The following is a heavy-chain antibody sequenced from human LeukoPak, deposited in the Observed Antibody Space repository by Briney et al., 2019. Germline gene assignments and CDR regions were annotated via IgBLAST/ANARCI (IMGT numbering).Heavy chain of an antibody. V-gene: IGHV3-23*01. CDR1: GFTFSSYA. D-gene: IGHD3-9*01. J-gene: IGHJ4*02. CDR2: ISGSGGST. CDR3: ARGQDILTGYYSLDY. Sequence: PGGSLRLSCAASGFTFSSYAMSWVRQAPGKGLEWVSAISGSGGSTYYADSVKGRFTISRDNSKNTLYLQMNSLRSEDTAVYYCARGQDILTGYYSLDYWGREPWSPPPQ.